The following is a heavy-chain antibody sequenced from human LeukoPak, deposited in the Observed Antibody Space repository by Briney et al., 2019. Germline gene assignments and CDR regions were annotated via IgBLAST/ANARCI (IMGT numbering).Heavy chain of an antibody. D-gene: IGHD4-17*01. CDR2: ITSGSSYT. J-gene: IGHJ6*02. CDR3: ARDRNGDYFSGYYYYGMDV. Sequence: GGSLRLSCAASGFTFSDYYMNWIRQAPGKGLEWVSYITSGSSYTNYADSVKGRFTISRDNAKNSLYLQMNSLRAEDTAVYYCARDRNGDYFSGYYYYGMDVWGQGTTVTVSS. CDR1: GFTFSDYY. V-gene: IGHV3-11*05.